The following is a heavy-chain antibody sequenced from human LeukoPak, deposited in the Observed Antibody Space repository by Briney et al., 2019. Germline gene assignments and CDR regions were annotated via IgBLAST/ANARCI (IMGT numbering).Heavy chain of an antibody. Sequence: SETLSLTCAVYGGSFSGYYWSWIRQPPGKGLEWIGEIKHSGSTNYNPSLKSRVTISLDTSKNQFSLKLSPVTAADTAVYYCAGHHPRNTVDFWGQGTLVTVSS. CDR1: GGSFSGYY. CDR3: AGHHPRNTVDF. D-gene: IGHD2/OR15-2a*01. J-gene: IGHJ4*02. V-gene: IGHV4-34*01. CDR2: IKHSGST.